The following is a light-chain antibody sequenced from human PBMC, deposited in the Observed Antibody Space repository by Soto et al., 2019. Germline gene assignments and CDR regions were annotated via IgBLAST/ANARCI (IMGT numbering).Light chain of an antibody. CDR1: QSLVHSDGNTY. CDR2: SVS. J-gene: IGKJ2*01. CDR3: MQHTHWPHT. Sequence: DVVMTQSPLSLPVTLGQPASISCRSSQSLVHSDGNTYFTWFQQRPGQSPRRLIYSVSKRDSGVPDRFSGSGSGTDFTPKISRVEAEDVGVFYCMQHTHWPHTFGQGTKLEI. V-gene: IGKV2-30*02.